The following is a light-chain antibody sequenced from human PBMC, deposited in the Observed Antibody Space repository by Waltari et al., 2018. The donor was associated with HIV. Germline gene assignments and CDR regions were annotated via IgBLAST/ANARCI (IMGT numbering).Light chain of an antibody. V-gene: IGLV4-69*01. CDR1: RPPQTHT. CDR3: QTWDTGPV. J-gene: IGLJ3*02. CDR2: LKSDGSH. Sequence: QFILPQSPSLSPFHGASTTTPRPLTRPPQTHTLPPHQHQPEKGPRYLMKLKSDGSHNREDEIPDRFSASNSGADHHLTISSLQSEDEGYYYCQTWDTGPVFGGGTKLTVL.